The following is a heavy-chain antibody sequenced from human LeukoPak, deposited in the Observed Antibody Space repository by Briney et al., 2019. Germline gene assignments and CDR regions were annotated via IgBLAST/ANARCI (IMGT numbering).Heavy chain of an antibody. CDR1: GGSISSYY. Sequence: SETLSLTCTVSGGSISSYYWSWIRQPPGKGLDRIGYIYYNGRANYNPSLKSRVTISVDTSKNQFSLKLSSVTAADAAVYFCARGYCSGTRCFDYWDQGTLVTVSS. CDR2: IYYNGRA. D-gene: IGHD2-2*01. V-gene: IGHV4-59*01. CDR3: ARGYCSGTRCFDY. J-gene: IGHJ4*02.